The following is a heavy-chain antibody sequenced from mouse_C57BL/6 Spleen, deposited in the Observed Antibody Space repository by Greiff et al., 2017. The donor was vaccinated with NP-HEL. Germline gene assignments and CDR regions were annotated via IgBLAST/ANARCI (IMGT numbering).Heavy chain of an antibody. Sequence: VQLQQSGPELVKPGASVKLSCKASGYTFTSYDINWVKQRPGQGLEWIGWIYPRDGSTKYNEKFKGKATLTVDTSSSTAYMELHSLTSEDSAVYFCARSITTVVAHYYAMDYWGQGTSVTVSS. D-gene: IGHD1-1*01. CDR3: ARSITTVVAHYYAMDY. V-gene: IGHV1-85*01. CDR1: GYTFTSYD. CDR2: IYPRDGST. J-gene: IGHJ4*01.